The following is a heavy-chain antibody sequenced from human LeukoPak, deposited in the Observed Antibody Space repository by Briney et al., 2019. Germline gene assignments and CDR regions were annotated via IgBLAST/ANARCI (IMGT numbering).Heavy chain of an antibody. CDR2: IYTSGST. Sequence: SETLSLTCTVSGDSISSYYWSWIRQPAGKGLEWIGRIYTSGSTHYNPSLKSRVTMSVDTSKNQFSLKLSSVTAADTAVYYCARGRYCGSSSCDDYYYYYVDVWGKGTTVTVSS. CDR1: GDSISSYY. V-gene: IGHV4-4*07. J-gene: IGHJ6*03. CDR3: ARGRYCGSSSCDDYYYYYVDV. D-gene: IGHD2-2*01.